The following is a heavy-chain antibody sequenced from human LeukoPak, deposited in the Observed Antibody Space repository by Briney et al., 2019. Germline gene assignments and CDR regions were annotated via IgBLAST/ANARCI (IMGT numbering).Heavy chain of an antibody. D-gene: IGHD5-12*01. CDR2: INQDGSVK. CDR3: ARWGQTSGYYYVDN. J-gene: IGHJ4*02. Sequence: GGSLGLSCGASGFTLSSNWMTWVRQAPGRGLEWVASINQDGSVKYYVDSVKGRFTISRDNARNSLSLQMNSLGVEDTAVYFCARWGQTSGYYYVDNWGQGTLVTVSS. CDR1: GFTLSSNW. V-gene: IGHV3-7*01.